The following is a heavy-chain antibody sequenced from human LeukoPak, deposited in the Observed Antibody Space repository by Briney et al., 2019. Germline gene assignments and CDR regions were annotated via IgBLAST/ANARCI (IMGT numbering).Heavy chain of an antibody. CDR1: GFTFSNAW. CDR2: IKSKTDGGTT. V-gene: IGHV3-15*01. J-gene: IGHJ4*02. D-gene: IGHD3-10*01. Sequence: GESLKISCAASGFTFSNAWMSWVRQAPGKGLERAGRIKSKTDGGTTDYAAPVKGRFTISRDDSKNTLYLQMNSLKTEDTAVYYCPTAHYGSGSYYWGQGTLVTVSS. CDR3: PTAHYGSGSYY.